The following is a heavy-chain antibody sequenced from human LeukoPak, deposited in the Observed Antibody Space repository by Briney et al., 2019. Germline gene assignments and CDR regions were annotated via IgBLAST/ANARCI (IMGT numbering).Heavy chain of an antibody. CDR1: GFTFSSYA. CDR2: ISGSGGST. CDR3: ALLMGVGRYFDY. D-gene: IGHD3-10*01. V-gene: IGHV3-23*01. Sequence: GESLKISCAASGFTFSSYAMSWVRQAPGKGLEWVSAISGSGGSTYYADSVKGRFTISRDNSKNTLYLQMNSLRAEDTAVYYCALLMGVGRYFDYWGQGTLVTVSS. J-gene: IGHJ4*02.